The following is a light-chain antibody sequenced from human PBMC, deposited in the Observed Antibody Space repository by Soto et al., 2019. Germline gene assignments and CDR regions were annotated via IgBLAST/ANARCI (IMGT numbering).Light chain of an antibody. CDR3: QTWGTGIVV. Sequence: QLVLTQSPSASASLGASVKLTCTLSSGHSSYAIAWHQQQPEKGPRYLMKLNSDGSHSKADGIPDRFSGPSSGAERYLTISSLQSEDEADYYCQTWGTGIVVFGGGTKLTVL. CDR1: SGHSSYA. J-gene: IGLJ2*01. V-gene: IGLV4-69*01. CDR2: LNSDGSH.